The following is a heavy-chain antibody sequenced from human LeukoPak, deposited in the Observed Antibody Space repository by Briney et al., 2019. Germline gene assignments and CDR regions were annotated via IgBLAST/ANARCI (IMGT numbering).Heavy chain of an antibody. CDR2: ISSGGATM. D-gene: IGHD1-1*01. V-gene: IGHV3-48*03. J-gene: IGHJ6*03. CDR1: GFTFSSYE. CDR3: ARPSTYYYYMDV. Sequence: GGSLRLSCAASGFTFSSYEMNWVRQAPGKGLEWVSYISSGGATMYYADSVRGRFTISRDNARNSLSLQMNSLRAEDTAVYYCARPSTYYYYMDVWGKGTTVTISS.